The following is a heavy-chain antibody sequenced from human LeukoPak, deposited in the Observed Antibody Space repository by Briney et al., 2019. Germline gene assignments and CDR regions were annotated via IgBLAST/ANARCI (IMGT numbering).Heavy chain of an antibody. J-gene: IGHJ4*02. CDR1: GFTFSSYA. Sequence: GGSLRLSCAASGFTFSSYAMSWVRQAPGKGLEWVSAISGSGDNTYYADSVEGRFTISRDNSKNTLYLHMNNLSAEDTAVYYCAKDPPVGRTYFDYWGQGTLVAVSS. V-gene: IGHV3-23*01. D-gene: IGHD1-26*01. CDR2: ISGSGDNT. CDR3: AKDPPVGRTYFDY.